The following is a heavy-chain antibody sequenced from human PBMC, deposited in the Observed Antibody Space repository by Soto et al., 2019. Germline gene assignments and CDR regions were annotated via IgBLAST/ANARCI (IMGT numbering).Heavy chain of an antibody. D-gene: IGHD5-12*01. V-gene: IGHV4-4*02. CDR1: GGSSSNNYW. J-gene: IGHJ3*01. CDR2: ISPRGPT. CDR3: ARQGGYDLVS. Sequence: QVQLQESGPGLVKSSGTLSLTCAVSGGSSSNNYWWSWVRQSPGQGLVWIGEISPRGPTNYNPPLKSRVTISLDKSKNQLSLKLNSVTAADTAMYYCARQGGYDLVSWGRGTMVTVSS.